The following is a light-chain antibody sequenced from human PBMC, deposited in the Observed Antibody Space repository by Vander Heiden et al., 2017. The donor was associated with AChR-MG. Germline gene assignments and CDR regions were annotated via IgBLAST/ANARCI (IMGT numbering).Light chain of an antibody. J-gene: IGKJ2*01. CDR1: QDISNY. CDR2: DAS. Sequence: DIQMTQSPSSLSASVGDRVTITCQASQDISNYLNWYQQKPGIAPKHLIYDASNLERGVPSRFSGSGSGTDFTFTISSLQPEDIATYYCQQFDNVPPTFGQGTKLEIK. CDR3: QQFDNVPPT. V-gene: IGKV1-33*01.